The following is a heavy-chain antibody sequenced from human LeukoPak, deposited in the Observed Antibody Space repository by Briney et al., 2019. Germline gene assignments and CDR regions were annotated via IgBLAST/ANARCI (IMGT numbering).Heavy chain of an antibody. CDR3: AKYYYDSSGLSLEYTFDI. CDR2: IWYDGSYK. J-gene: IGHJ3*02. Sequence: GGSLRLSCAASGFTFSSYGMQWVRQAPGKGLEWVAVIWYDGSYKDCADSVKGRFTISRDNSKNTLYLKMNSLRAEDTAVYYCAKYYYDSSGLSLEYTFDIWGQGTMVTVSS. V-gene: IGHV3-30*02. CDR1: GFTFSSYG. D-gene: IGHD3-22*01.